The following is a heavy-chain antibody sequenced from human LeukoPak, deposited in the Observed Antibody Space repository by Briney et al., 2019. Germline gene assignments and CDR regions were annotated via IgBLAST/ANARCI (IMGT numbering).Heavy chain of an antibody. D-gene: IGHD3-3*01. CDR1: GYTFTSYA. V-gene: IGHV1-8*03. Sequence: GASVKVSCKASGYTFTSYAINWVRQATGQGLEWMGWMNPNSGNTGYAQKFQGRVTITRNTSISTAYMELGSLRSEDTAVYYCATHYDFWSDYGYWGQGTLVTVSS. CDR2: MNPNSGNT. CDR3: ATHYDFWSDYGY. J-gene: IGHJ4*02.